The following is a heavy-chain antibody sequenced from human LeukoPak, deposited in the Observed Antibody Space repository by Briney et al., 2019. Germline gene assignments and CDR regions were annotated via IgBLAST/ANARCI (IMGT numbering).Heavy chain of an antibody. V-gene: IGHV4-59*01. Sequence: SETLSLTCTVSGGSNSSYYWSWIRQSPGKGLEWIGYIYFTGTTNYNPSLKGRVTISVDTSKKQLSLKLRSVTAADTAVYYCARDQRGDSAYDFDYWGQGILVTVSS. J-gene: IGHJ4*02. CDR3: ARDQRGDSAYDFDY. CDR2: IYFTGTT. D-gene: IGHD5-12*01. CDR1: GGSNSSYY.